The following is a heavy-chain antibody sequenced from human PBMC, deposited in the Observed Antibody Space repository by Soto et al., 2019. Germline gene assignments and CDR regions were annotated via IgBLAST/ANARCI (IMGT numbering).Heavy chain of an antibody. Sequence: EVQLVQSGAEVKKPGESLKISCKGSGYSFTSYWIGWVRQMPGKGLEWMGIIYPGDSDTRYSPSFQGQVTISADKSISTAYLQWSSLKASDTAMYYCARRVVTHGSGLVTWFDPWGQGTLVTVSS. CDR3: ARRVVTHGSGLVTWFDP. V-gene: IGHV5-51*01. CDR1: GYSFTSYW. J-gene: IGHJ5*02. CDR2: IYPGDSDT. D-gene: IGHD2-21*02.